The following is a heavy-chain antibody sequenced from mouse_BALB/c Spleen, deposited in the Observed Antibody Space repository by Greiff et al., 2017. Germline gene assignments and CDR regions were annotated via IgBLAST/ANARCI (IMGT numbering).Heavy chain of an antibody. CDR3: ARLLRLRDYFDY. CDR1: GDSITSGY. V-gene: IGHV3-8*02. D-gene: IGHD1-2*01. Sequence: VQLKESGPSLVKPSQTLSLTCSVTGDSITSGYWNWVRKFPGNKLEYMGYISYSGSTYYNPSLKSRISITRDTSKNQYYLQLNSVTTEDTATYYCARLLRLRDYFDYWGQGTTLTVSS. J-gene: IGHJ2*01. CDR2: ISYSGST.